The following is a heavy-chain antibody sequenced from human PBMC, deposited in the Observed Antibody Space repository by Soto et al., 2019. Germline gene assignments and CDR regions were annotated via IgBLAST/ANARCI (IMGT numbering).Heavy chain of an antibody. V-gene: IGHV3-30-3*01. CDR3: VKGEFYYDSSAYYPFDS. D-gene: IGHD3-22*01. CDR1: GFTFSSYA. CDR2: ISYDGSNK. J-gene: IGHJ4*02. Sequence: GGSLRLSCAASGFTFSSYAMHWVRQAPGKGLEWVAVISYDGSNKYYADSVKGRFTISRDNSKNTLYLQMSSLRADDTAVYYWVKGEFYYDSSAYYPFDSWGQGTLVTVSS.